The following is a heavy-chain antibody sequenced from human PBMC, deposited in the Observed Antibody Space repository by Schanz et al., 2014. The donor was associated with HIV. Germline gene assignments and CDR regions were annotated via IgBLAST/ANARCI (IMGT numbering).Heavy chain of an antibody. CDR3: ARDRPRVTLPTCFDY. CDR2: ISWNSGNI. CDR1: GFKFDDYG. Sequence: ELQLVESGGGLVQPGKSLRLSCAAAGFKFDDYGMHWVRQAPGKGLEWVAGISWNSGNIGYGDSVKGRFTISRDNAKNTLYLQMNSLRPEDTAVYYCARDRPRVTLPTCFDYWGQGTLATVSS. D-gene: IGHD3-16*01. J-gene: IGHJ4*02. V-gene: IGHV3-9*01.